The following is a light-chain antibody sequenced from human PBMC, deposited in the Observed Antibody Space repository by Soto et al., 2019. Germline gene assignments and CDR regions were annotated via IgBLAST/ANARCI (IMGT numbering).Light chain of an antibody. CDR3: QQYGSSPPWT. V-gene: IGKV3-20*01. J-gene: IGKJ1*01. CDR1: QSVSRSY. Sequence: EIVLTQSPGTLSLSPGERATLSCRASQSVSRSYLAWYQQKPGQAPRLLIYGASIRATGIPDRFSGSGSGTDFRLTINKLEPEDFAVYYCQQYGSSPPWTFGQGTKVEIK. CDR2: GAS.